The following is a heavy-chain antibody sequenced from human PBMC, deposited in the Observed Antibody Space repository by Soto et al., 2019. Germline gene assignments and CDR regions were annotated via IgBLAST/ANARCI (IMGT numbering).Heavy chain of an antibody. D-gene: IGHD2-2*01. J-gene: IGHJ5*02. Sequence: QVQLVQSGAEVKKPGSSVKVSCKASGGTFSSYAISWVRQAPGQGLEWMGGIIPIFGTANYAQKFQGRVTITADERTSTADMELGSLRSEDTAVYYCAMPKPCPPYWFDPWGQGTLVTVSS. CDR1: GGTFSSYA. V-gene: IGHV1-69*12. CDR2: IIPIFGTA. CDR3: AMPKPCPPYWFDP.